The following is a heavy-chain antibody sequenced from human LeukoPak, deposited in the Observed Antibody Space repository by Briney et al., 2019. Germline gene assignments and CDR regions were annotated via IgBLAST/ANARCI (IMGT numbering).Heavy chain of an antibody. Sequence: SETLSLTCTVSGGSISSYYWSWIWQPPGKGLEWIGYIYYSGSTNYNPSLKSRVTISVDTSKNQFSLKLSSLTAADTAVYYCARDDSSGWYPDIWGQGTMVTVSS. J-gene: IGHJ3*02. CDR1: GGSISSYY. CDR2: IYYSGST. CDR3: ARDDSSGWYPDI. V-gene: IGHV4-59*01. D-gene: IGHD6-19*01.